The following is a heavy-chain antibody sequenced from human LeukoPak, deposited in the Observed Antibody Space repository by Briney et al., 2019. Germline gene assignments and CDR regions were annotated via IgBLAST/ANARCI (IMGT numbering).Heavy chain of an antibody. Sequence: SETLSLTCTVSGGSISGYYWSWIRQPPGKGLEWIGYIYYSGSTNYNPSLKSRVTISVDTSKNQFSLKLSSVTAADTAVYYCARDPQGSAAFDYWGQGTLVTVSS. CDR3: ARDPQGSAAFDY. J-gene: IGHJ4*02. V-gene: IGHV4-59*01. CDR2: IYYSGST. CDR1: GGSISGYY. D-gene: IGHD2-15*01.